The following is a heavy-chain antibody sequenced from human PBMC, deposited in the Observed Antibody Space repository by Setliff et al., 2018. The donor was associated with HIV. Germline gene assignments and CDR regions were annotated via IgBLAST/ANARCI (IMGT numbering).Heavy chain of an antibody. CDR2: ISPDGRST. D-gene: IGHD3-10*01. V-gene: IGHV3-74*01. CDR3: ARKLRPGHGVDV. CDR1: GFTFNNYW. J-gene: IGHJ6*02. Sequence: PGGSLRLSCAASGFTFNNYWMNWVRQVPGKGLVWVARISPDGRSTTHADSVKGRFTISRDNAKNSMDLQMNSLRAEDTAIYYCARKLRPGHGVDVWGQGTTVTVSS.